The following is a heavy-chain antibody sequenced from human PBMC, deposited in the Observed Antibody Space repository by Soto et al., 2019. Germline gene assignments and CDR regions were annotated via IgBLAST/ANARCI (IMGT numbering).Heavy chain of an antibody. D-gene: IGHD3-3*01. Sequence: TSETLSLTCAVSGGYISSSSYYWGWIRQPPGKGLEWIGSIYYSGSTYYNPSLKSRVTISVDTSKNQFSLKLSSVTAADTAVYYCARAQTSYYDFWSGYYVGYWGQGTLVTVSS. CDR1: GGYISSSSYY. V-gene: IGHV4-39*01. J-gene: IGHJ4*02. CDR3: ARAQTSYYDFWSGYYVGY. CDR2: IYYSGST.